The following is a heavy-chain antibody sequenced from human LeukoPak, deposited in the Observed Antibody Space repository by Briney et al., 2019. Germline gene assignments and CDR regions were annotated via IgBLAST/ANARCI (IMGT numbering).Heavy chain of an antibody. Sequence: SETLSLTCTVSGGSISSYYWSWIRQPPGKGLEWIGYIYYSGSTNYNPSLKSRVTISVDTSKNQFSLKLSSVTAADTAVYYCARASRTGTHRPWGQGTLVTVSS. CDR2: IYYSGST. J-gene: IGHJ5*02. CDR1: GGSISSYY. CDR3: ARASRTGTHRP. D-gene: IGHD1-7*01. V-gene: IGHV4-59*01.